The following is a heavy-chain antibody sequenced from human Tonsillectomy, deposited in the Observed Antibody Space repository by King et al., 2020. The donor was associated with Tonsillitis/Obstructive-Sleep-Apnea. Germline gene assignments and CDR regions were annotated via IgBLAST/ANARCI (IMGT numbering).Heavy chain of an antibody. D-gene: IGHD3-22*01. CDR2: IKEDGSEK. V-gene: IGHV3-7*03. CDR3: ARVLAYYDSSGYRAFDI. J-gene: IGHJ3*02. CDR1: GFTFSSFW. Sequence: EVQLVESGGGLVQPGGSLRLSCAASGFTFSSFWMSWVRQAPGKGLEWVANIKEDGSEKYYVDSVKGRFTISRDNAKNSLYLQMNSLRAEDTAVYYCARVLAYYDSSGYRAFDIWGQGTMVTVSS.